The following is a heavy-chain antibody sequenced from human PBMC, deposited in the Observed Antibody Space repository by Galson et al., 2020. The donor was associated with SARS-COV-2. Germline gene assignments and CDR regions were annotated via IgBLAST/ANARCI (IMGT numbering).Heavy chain of an antibody. CDR3: ARDQDYGGNSYNPHGSFDV. J-gene: IGHJ3*01. D-gene: IGHD4-17*01. Sequence: GGSLRLSCAASGFIFSLYAMYWVRQAPGKGLEWVAVISYDGTKIYYADSVKGRFTISRDNSKNTLYLQMNSVTTEDTAVYFCARDQDYGGNSYNPHGSFDVWGQGTMVTVSS. CDR1: GFIFSLYA. CDR2: ISYDGTKI. V-gene: IGHV3-30-3*01.